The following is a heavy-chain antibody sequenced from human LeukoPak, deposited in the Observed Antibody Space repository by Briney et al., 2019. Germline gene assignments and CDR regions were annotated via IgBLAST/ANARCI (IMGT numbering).Heavy chain of an antibody. V-gene: IGHV4-34*01. CDR2: IDHRGTA. CDR3: AVGITIFGVAASFDS. CDR1: GASYNGYY. D-gene: IGHD3-3*01. J-gene: IGHJ4*02. Sequence: KPSETLSLTCAVYGASYNGYYWSWIRQPPGKGLEWIGDIDHRGTATYNPPLKSRLTISADASKNQFSLKLNSVTDADTAVYYCAVGITIFGVAASFDSWGQGNLVIVSS.